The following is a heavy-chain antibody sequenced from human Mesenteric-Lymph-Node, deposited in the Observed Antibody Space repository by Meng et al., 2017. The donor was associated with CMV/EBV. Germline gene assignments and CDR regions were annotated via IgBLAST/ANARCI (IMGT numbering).Heavy chain of an antibody. CDR1: TGSIRGYY. J-gene: IGHJ4*02. D-gene: IGHD4-17*01. Sequence: LTCTVVTGSIRGYYWSWSRQSPERGLELLGYISHTGNTKYNPSLQSRVTISVDTSKNQFSLRVTSVTAADTAVYFCARSYGDYVLDFWGRGTLVTVSS. CDR2: ISHTGNT. CDR3: ARSYGDYVLDF. V-gene: IGHV4-59*08.